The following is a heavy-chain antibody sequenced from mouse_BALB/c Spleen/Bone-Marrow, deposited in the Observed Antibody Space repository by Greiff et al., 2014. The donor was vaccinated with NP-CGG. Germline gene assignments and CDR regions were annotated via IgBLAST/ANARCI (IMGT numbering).Heavy chain of an antibody. V-gene: IGHV14-3*02. Sequence: GPLKEAGGEPVKPGASGKLSFTASGFNIKETYIDWGEPRPEQGPGGIGRIDPANGNTKYDPKFQGKATITADTSSNTAYLQLSSLTSEDTAVYYCATYYYGSSWGFAYWGQGTLVTVSA. D-gene: IGHD1-1*01. CDR1: GFNIKETY. CDR3: ATYYYGSSWGFAY. CDR2: IDPANGNT. J-gene: IGHJ3*01.